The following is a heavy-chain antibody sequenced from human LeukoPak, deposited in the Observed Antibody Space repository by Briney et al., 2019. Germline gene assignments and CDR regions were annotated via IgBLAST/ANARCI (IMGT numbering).Heavy chain of an antibody. D-gene: IGHD6-13*01. V-gene: IGHV3-23*01. Sequence: GGSLRLSCAASGFTFSSSAMSWVRQAPGKGLQWVSAISGSDDNTYYADSVKGRFTISRDNSKNTLYLQMNSLRAEDTAVYKCAKGIGAAAAGALDIWGQGTMVTVSS. CDR2: ISGSDDNT. J-gene: IGHJ3*02. CDR1: GFTFSSSA. CDR3: AKGIGAAAAGALDI.